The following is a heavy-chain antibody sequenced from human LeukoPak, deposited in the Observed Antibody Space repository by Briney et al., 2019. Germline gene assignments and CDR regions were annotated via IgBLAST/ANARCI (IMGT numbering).Heavy chain of an antibody. CDR3: ARVPTLYYYYGMDV. V-gene: IGHV3-23*01. CDR2: ISGSGGST. CDR1: GFTFSSYA. Sequence: GGSLRLSCAASGFTFSSYAMSWVRQAPGKGLEWVSAISGSGGSTYYADSVKGRFTISRDNSKNTLYLQMNSLRAEDTAVYYCARVPTLYYYYGMDVWGQGTTVTVSS. J-gene: IGHJ6*02.